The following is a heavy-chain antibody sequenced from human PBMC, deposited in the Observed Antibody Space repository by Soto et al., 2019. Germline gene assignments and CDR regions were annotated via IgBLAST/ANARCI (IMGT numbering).Heavy chain of an antibody. CDR3: ARDGGRYSSSWSLYYYYGMDV. V-gene: IGHV1-2*02. CDR2: INPNSGGT. D-gene: IGHD6-13*01. J-gene: IGHJ6*02. Sequence: QVQLVQSGAEVKKPGASVKVSCKASGYTFTGYYMHWVRQAPGQGLEWMGWINPNSGGTNYAQKFQGRVTMTRDTSISTAYMELSRLRSDDTAVYYCARDGGRYSSSWSLYYYYGMDVWGQGTTVTVSS. CDR1: GYTFTGYY.